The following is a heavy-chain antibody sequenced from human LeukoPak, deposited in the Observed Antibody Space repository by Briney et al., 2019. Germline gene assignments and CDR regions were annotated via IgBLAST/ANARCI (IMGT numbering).Heavy chain of an antibody. Sequence: ASVKVSCKASGYTFTSYYMHWVRQAPGQGLEWMRIINPSGGSTSYAQKFQGRVTMTRDMSTSTVYMELSSLRSEDTAVYYCARDTSSGWPFDYWGQGTLVTVSS. CDR1: GYTFTSYY. CDR3: ARDTSSGWPFDY. V-gene: IGHV1-46*01. CDR2: INPSGGST. D-gene: IGHD6-19*01. J-gene: IGHJ4*02.